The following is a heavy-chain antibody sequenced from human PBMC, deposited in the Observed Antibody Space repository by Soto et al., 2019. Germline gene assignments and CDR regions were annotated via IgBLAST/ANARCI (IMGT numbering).Heavy chain of an antibody. Sequence: EVQLVESGGGLVQPGRSLRLSCAASGFTFDDYAMHWVRQAPWKGLEWVSGISWNSGSIGYADSVKGRFTISRDNAKNSLYLQMNSLRAEDTALYYCAKDMTLADIVGWYGMDVWGQGTTVTVSS. D-gene: IGHD5-12*01. CDR2: ISWNSGSI. CDR1: GFTFDDYA. V-gene: IGHV3-9*01. J-gene: IGHJ6*02. CDR3: AKDMTLADIVGWYGMDV.